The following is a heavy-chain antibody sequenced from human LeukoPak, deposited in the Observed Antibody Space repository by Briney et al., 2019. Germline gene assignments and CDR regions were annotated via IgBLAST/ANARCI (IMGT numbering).Heavy chain of an antibody. CDR1: GFTFSGHW. CDR3: TRDRSRAEDD. D-gene: IGHD1-14*01. V-gene: IGHV3-7*01. CDR2: INQGGSDK. J-gene: IGHJ4*02. Sequence: PGGSLTLSCATSGFTFSGHWMSWFRQAPGKGLEWVANINQGGSDKYYVDSVKGRFTISRDNDNNLLYLQMNSLRGEDTAVYYCTRDRSRAEDDWGQGPLVTVSS.